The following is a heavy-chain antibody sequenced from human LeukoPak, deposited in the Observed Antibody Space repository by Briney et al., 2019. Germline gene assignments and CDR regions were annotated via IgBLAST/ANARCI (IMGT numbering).Heavy chain of an antibody. V-gene: IGHV4-59*01. CDR2: IYYSGST. Sequence: SETLSLTCTVSGGSISSYYWSWIRQPPGKGLEWIGYIYYSGSTNYNPSLKSRVTISVDTSKNQFSLKLSPVTAADTAVYYCARGQGVRWGTDYWGQGTLVTVSS. CDR3: ARGQGVRWGTDY. CDR1: GGSISSYY. D-gene: IGHD3-16*01. J-gene: IGHJ4*02.